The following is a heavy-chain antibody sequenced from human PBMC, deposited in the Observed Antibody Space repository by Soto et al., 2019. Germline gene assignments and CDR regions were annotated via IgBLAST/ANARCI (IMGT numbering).Heavy chain of an antibody. J-gene: IGHJ6*02. V-gene: IGHV1-8*01. Sequence: VQVVQSGAEVKKPGASVKVSCKASGYTFTSYDINWVRQATGQGLEYLGWMNPNSGNTGYVQKLQGKVTMTRNTSISTAYMELSSMRSEDTAVYYCARRTPDSMIVGPRGGMDVWGQGTTVTVSS. CDR1: GYTFTSYD. D-gene: IGHD3-22*01. CDR3: ARRTPDSMIVGPRGGMDV. CDR2: MNPNSGNT.